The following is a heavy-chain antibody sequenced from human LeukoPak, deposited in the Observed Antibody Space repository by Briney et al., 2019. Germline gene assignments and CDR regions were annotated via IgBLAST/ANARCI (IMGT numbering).Heavy chain of an antibody. CDR2: IYYSGST. V-gene: IGHV4-59*01. Sequence: SETLSLTCTVSGGSISSYYWSWIRQPPGKGLEWIGYIYYSGSTNYNPSLKSRVTISVDTSKNQFSLKLTSVTAADTAVYYCVRVVALGAAGYYSDYWGQGSLVTVSS. D-gene: IGHD6-13*01. CDR3: VRVVALGAAGYYSDY. CDR1: GGSISSYY. J-gene: IGHJ4*02.